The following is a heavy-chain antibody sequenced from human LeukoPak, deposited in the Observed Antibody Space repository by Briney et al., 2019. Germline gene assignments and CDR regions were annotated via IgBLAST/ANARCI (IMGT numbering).Heavy chain of an antibody. J-gene: IGHJ6*02. V-gene: IGHV4-31*11. D-gene: IGHD4-11*01. CDR2: IYYSGST. CDR3: ATSNSYYYYGMDV. Sequence: SETLSLTCAVYGVSFSGYYWSWIRQHPGKGLEWIGYIYYSGSTYYNPSLKSRVTISVDTSKNQFSLKLSSVTAADTAVYYCATSNSYYYYGMDVWGQGTTVTVSS. CDR1: GVSFSGYY.